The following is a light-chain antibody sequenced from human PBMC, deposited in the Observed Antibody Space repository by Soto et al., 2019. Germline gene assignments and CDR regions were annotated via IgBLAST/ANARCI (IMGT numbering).Light chain of an antibody. CDR1: QSISSW. V-gene: IGKV1-5*03. Sequence: DIQMTQSPSTLSASVGDRVTITCRASQSISSWLAWYQQKPGKAPKLLIYKASSLESGVPSRFSGSASGTEFTLNISSLQPDDFANYYCQQYNSYWTFGQGTKVEIK. CDR2: KAS. J-gene: IGKJ1*01. CDR3: QQYNSYWT.